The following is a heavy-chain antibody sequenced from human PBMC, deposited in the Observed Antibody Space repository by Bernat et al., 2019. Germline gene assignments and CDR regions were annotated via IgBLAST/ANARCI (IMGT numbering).Heavy chain of an antibody. V-gene: IGHV4-34*01. CDR1: GGSFSGYY. CDR2: INHSGST. D-gene: IGHD3-10*01. Sequence: QVQLQQWGAGLLKPSETLSLTCAVYGGSFSGYYWSWIRQPPGKGLEWIGEINHSGSTNYNPSLKSRVTISVEKSKNQCSLELSSVTAADTAVYYWARGKRGDYYGSGSDYQSHDKDYGMDVWGQGTTVTVSS. J-gene: IGHJ6*02. CDR3: ARGKRGDYYGSGSDYQSHDKDYGMDV.